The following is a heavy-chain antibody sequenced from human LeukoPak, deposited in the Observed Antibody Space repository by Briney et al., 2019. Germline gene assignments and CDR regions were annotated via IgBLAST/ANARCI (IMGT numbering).Heavy chain of an antibody. J-gene: IGHJ4*02. CDR3: ARGGDTAQVYDY. CDR1: GGSISRYY. D-gene: IGHD5-18*01. CDR2: IYYTGTT. Sequence: SETLSLTCTVSGGSISRYYWSWIRQPPGKGLEWIGYIYYTGTTNYNPSLKSRVTISVDTSKNQFSLKLSSVTAADTAVYYCARGGDTAQVYDYWGQGTLVTVSS. V-gene: IGHV4-59*01.